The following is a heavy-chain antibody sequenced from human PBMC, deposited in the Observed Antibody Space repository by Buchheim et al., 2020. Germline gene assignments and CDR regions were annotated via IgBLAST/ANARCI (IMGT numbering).Heavy chain of an antibody. V-gene: IGHV3-11*06. CDR3: ARSLLGELPYFDS. D-gene: IGHD1-26*01. J-gene: IGHJ4*02. Sequence: QVQLVESGGGLVKPGGSLRLPCAASGFTFSDYYMSWIRQAPGKGLEWVSYISSSSSYTNYAYSVKGRFTISRDNAQDSLYLQMNCLRAEDTAVYYCARSLLGELPYFDSWGQGTL. CDR2: ISSSSSYT. CDR1: GFTFSDYY.